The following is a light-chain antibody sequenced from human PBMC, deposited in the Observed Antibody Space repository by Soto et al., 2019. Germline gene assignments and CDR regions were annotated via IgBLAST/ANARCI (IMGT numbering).Light chain of an antibody. CDR1: QGISNF. CDR2: AAS. V-gene: IGKV1-27*01. J-gene: IGKJ5*01. CDR3: QKYSSVIT. Sequence: DIPMTQSPSSLSASVGDRVTITCRASQGISNFLAWYQQKPGKVPKLLISAASTLQSGVPSRFSGSGSGTDFTLTITSLRPEDVATYYCQKYSSVITFGQGTRLEIK.